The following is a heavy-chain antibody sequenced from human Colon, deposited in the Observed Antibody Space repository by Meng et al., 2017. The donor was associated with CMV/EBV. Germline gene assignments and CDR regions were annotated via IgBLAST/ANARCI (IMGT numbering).Heavy chain of an antibody. CDR3: AKDFCRFGAGGYDY. D-gene: IGHD3-16*01. CDR2: ITYDGSKK. J-gene: IGHJ4*02. CDR1: GFTVQAYG. Sequence: SGFTVQAYGMNGVRQAPSKRMEWMARITYDGSKKNYVDAVKGGITISRDDSENTLFLQMNSLTVEDTAIYYCAKDFCRFGAGGYDYWGQGTLVTVSS. V-gene: IGHV3-30*18.